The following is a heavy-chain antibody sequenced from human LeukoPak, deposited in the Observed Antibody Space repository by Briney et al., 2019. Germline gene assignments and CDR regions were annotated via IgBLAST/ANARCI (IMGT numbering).Heavy chain of an antibody. CDR3: ARAKLGGNSAAPFDC. Sequence: ASVKVSCKASGYTFTGYYMHWVRQAPGQGLEWMGWINPNSGGTNYAQKFQGRVTMTRDTSISTAYMELSRLRSDDTAVYYCARAKLGGNSAAPFDCGGQGTLVTVSS. V-gene: IGHV1-2*02. D-gene: IGHD2-21*02. CDR2: INPNSGGT. J-gene: IGHJ4*02. CDR1: GYTFTGYY.